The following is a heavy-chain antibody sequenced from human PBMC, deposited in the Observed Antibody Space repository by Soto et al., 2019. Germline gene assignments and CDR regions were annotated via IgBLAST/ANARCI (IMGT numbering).Heavy chain of an antibody. V-gene: IGHV1-8*01. CDR2: MEPSTGRT. Sequence: GASVKVSCNASGYSFTSLDINWVRQTAGQGLEWMGWMEPSTGRTGYAQKFQGRVTMTRDTSINTAYMELTTLTSDDTAFYYCARGVSAGVDYGGQGTLVTLSS. CDR3: ARGVSAGVDY. J-gene: IGHJ4*02. D-gene: IGHD1-26*01. CDR1: GYSFTSLD.